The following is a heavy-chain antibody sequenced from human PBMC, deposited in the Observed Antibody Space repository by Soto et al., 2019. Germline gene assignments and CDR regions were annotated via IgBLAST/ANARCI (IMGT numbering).Heavy chain of an antibody. CDR3: VRVRTRHPGNYFYNGLDV. Sequence: GGSLRLSCAASGFTFTSFAMSWVRQVPGKGLEWVSTITGSGGSTYYVDSVKGRFTVSRGNSKNTLYLQMNSLRAEDTALYYCVRVRTRHPGNYFYNGLDVWGQGTTVTVSS. CDR2: ITGSGGST. V-gene: IGHV3-23*01. J-gene: IGHJ6*02. CDR1: GFTFTSFA.